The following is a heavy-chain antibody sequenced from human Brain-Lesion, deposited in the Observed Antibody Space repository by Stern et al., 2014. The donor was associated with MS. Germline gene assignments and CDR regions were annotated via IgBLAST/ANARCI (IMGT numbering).Heavy chain of an antibody. CDR3: ATLSPGAGGNYYRHFDY. J-gene: IGHJ4*02. D-gene: IGHD1-26*01. CDR2: FDPEDGET. V-gene: IGHV1-24*01. Sequence: QVQLVQSGAEVKKPGASVKVSCKVSGYTLTELSMNWVRQAPRKGLEWMGGFDPEDGETIYAQKFQGRFPMTEDTSTDTSYMELSSLRSEDPAVYYCATLSPGAGGNYYRHFDYWGQGTLVTVSS. CDR1: GYTLTELS.